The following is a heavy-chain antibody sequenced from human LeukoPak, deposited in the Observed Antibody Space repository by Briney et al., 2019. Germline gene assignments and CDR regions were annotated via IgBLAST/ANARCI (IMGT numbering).Heavy chain of an antibody. Sequence: GASVKVSCKASGYTFTGYYMHWVRQAPGQGLEWMGWINPNSGGTNYAQKFQGRVTMTRDTSISTAYMELSRLRSDDTAVYYCARPDKSSGWYLLWYWGQGTLVTVSS. V-gene: IGHV1-2*02. CDR1: GYTFTGYY. J-gene: IGHJ4*02. D-gene: IGHD6-19*01. CDR3: ARPDKSSGWYLLWY. CDR2: INPNSGGT.